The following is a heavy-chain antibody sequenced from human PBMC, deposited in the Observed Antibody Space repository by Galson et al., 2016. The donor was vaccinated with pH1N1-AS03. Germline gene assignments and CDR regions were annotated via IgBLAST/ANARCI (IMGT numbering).Heavy chain of an antibody. CDR2: ISGSGTST. CDR3: VRDSGTGGKDYTSSWYYLDY. D-gene: IGHD3-10*01. V-gene: IGHV3-23*01. CDR1: GFTFDYYY. J-gene: IGHJ4*02. Sequence: SLRLSCAISGFTFDYYYMSWVRQAPGKGLEWVSVISGSGTSTFYADSVKGRFTISRDNSKHTLILQMDSLRADDTAVYYCVRDSGTGGKDYTSSWYYLDYWGQGILVTVSS.